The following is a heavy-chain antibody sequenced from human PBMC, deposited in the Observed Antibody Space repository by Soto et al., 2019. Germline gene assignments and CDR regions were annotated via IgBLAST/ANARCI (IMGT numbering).Heavy chain of an antibody. J-gene: IGHJ4*02. V-gene: IGHV1-58*01. D-gene: IGHD5-18*01. CDR2: IVVGSGNT. CDR3: ATDKGDSYGYGNY. CDR1: GFTFTNSA. Sequence: SVKVSCKASGFTFTNSAVQWVRQARGQRLEWIGWIVVGSGNTNYAQKFQERVTITRDMSTTTAYMELSSLRSEDTAVYYCATDKGDSYGYGNYWGQGTLVTVSS.